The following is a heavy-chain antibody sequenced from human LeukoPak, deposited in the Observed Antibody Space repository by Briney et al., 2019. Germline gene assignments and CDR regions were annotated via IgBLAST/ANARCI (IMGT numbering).Heavy chain of an antibody. CDR1: GFTFSSYG. V-gene: IGHV3-30*02. J-gene: IGHJ3*02. Sequence: GGSLRLSCAASGFTFSSYGMHWVRQAPGKGLEWVAFIRYDGSNKYYADSVKGRFTISRDNSKNTLYLQMNSLRAEDTAVYYCAKDRDTSEGVISDAFDIWGQGTMVTVSS. CDR2: IRYDGSNK. CDR3: AKDRDTSEGVISDAFDI. D-gene: IGHD2-21*02.